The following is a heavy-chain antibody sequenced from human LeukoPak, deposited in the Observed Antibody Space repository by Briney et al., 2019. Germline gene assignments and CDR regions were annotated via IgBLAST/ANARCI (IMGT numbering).Heavy chain of an antibody. D-gene: IGHD1-26*01. CDR3: ARGSATGYFDY. V-gene: IGHV4-34*01. CDR2: INHGGST. Sequence: SETLSLTCAVYGGSFSGYYWSWIRQPPGKGLEWIGEINHGGSTNYNPSLKSRVTISVDTSKNQFSLKLSSVTAADTAVYYCARGSATGYFDYWGQGTLVTVSS. CDR1: GGSFSGYY. J-gene: IGHJ4*02.